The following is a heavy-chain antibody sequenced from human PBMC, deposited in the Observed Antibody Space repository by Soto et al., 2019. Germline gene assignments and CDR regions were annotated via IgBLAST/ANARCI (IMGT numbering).Heavy chain of an antibody. CDR3: VRSGDNYNLLDY. Sequence: LRLSCAASGFTFSDHYMSWIRQAPGKGLEWIGYSSNSGSFTRYADSVKGRFSISRDNAKNSLYLQINSLRGDDTAISYCVRSGDNYNLLDYCGQGTPVTVSS. J-gene: IGHJ4*02. CDR2: SSNSGSFT. D-gene: IGHD1-1*01. CDR1: GFTFSDHY. V-gene: IGHV3-11*06.